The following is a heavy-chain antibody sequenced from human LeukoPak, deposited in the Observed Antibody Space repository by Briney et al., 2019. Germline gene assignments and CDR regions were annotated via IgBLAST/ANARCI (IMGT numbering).Heavy chain of an antibody. CDR2: ISYSGST. V-gene: IGHV4-59*06. CDR3: AGEVTGEHWFDP. D-gene: IGHD7-27*01. J-gene: IGHJ5*02. Sequence: SETLSLTCTVSGGSISSYYWSWIRQHPGKGLEWIGYISYSGSTYYNPSLKSRVIISVGTSKNQFSLRLSSVTAADTAVYYCAGEVTGEHWFDPWGQGTLVTVSS. CDR1: GGSISSYY.